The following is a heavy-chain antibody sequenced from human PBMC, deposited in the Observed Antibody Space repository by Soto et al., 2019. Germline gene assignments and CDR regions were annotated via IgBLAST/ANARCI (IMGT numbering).Heavy chain of an antibody. D-gene: IGHD3-3*01. Sequence: GGSLRLSCAASGFTFSSYSMNWVRQAPGKGLEWVSYISSSSSTIYYADSVKGRFAISRDNAKNSLYLQMNSLRDEDTAVYYCARDRGFTYYDFWSGSGRDAFDIWGQGTMVTVSS. CDR1: GFTFSSYS. J-gene: IGHJ3*02. CDR3: ARDRGFTYYDFWSGSGRDAFDI. CDR2: ISSSSSTI. V-gene: IGHV3-48*02.